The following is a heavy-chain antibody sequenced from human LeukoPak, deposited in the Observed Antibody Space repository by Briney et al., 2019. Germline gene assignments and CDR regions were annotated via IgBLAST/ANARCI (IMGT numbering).Heavy chain of an antibody. CDR2: IKEDGRET. D-gene: IGHD3-16*01. CDR3: ARERGGVTRGCVLDM. Sequence: QPGGSLRLSCVASGFTFSTHWMSWVRQPPGKGLEWVANIKEDGRETYSVDSVKGRFTISRDNAKNSLYLQMNSLRAEDTAVYYCARERGGVTRGCVLDMWGQGTMVSVSS. J-gene: IGHJ3*02. CDR1: GFTFSTHW. V-gene: IGHV3-7*05.